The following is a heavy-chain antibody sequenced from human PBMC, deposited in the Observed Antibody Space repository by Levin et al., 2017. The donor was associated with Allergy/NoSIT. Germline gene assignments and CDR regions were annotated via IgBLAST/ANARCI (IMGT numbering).Heavy chain of an antibody. V-gene: IGHV3-9*01. Sequence: SCAASGFTFDDYAMHWVRQAPGKGLEWVSGISWNSGSIGYADSVKGRFTISRDNAKNSLYLQMNSLRAEDTALYYCAKDIFPNWGDDAFDIWGQGTMVTVSS. D-gene: IGHD7-27*01. CDR1: GFTFDDYA. J-gene: IGHJ3*02. CDR2: ISWNSGSI. CDR3: AKDIFPNWGDDAFDI.